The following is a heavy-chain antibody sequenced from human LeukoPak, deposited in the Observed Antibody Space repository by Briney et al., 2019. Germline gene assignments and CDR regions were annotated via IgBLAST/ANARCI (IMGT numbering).Heavy chain of an antibody. Sequence: ASVKVSCTASGYTFTSYGISWVRQAPGQGLEWMGWISAYNGNTNYAQKLQGRVTMTTDTSTSTAYMELRSLRSDDTAVYYCARDRPYPVVPAASDYWGQGTLVTVSS. CDR2: ISAYNGNT. D-gene: IGHD2-2*01. J-gene: IGHJ4*02. V-gene: IGHV1-18*01. CDR3: ARDRPYPVVPAASDY. CDR1: GYTFTSYG.